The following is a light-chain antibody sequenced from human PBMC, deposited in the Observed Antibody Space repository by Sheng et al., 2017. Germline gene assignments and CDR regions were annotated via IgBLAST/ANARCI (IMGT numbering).Light chain of an antibody. V-gene: IGKV3-15*01. J-gene: IGKJ4*01. CDR2: GVS. Sequence: EVIMTQSPATLSVTPGESVTLSCRASQPVSSNLAWYQLKLGQAPRLLIYGVSTRATGVPAKFSGSGSGTEFTLTINSLQSEDFAIYYCQQFDNWPLTFGGGARVEIK. CDR3: QQFDNWPLT. CDR1: QPVSSN.